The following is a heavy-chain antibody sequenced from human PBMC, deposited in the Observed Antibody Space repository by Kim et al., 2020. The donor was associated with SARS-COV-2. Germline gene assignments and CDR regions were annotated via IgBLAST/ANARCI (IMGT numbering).Heavy chain of an antibody. CDR1: GGSFSGYY. CDR2: INHIGST. CDR3: ASAYGGVVVPAAAD. D-gene: IGHD2-2*01. Sequence: SETLSLTCAVYGGSFSGYYWSWIRQPPGKGLEWIGEINHIGSTNYNPSLKSRVIISVDTSKNQFSLKLSSVTAAATAVYYCASAYGGVVVPAAADWGQGT. J-gene: IGHJ4*02. V-gene: IGHV4-34*01.